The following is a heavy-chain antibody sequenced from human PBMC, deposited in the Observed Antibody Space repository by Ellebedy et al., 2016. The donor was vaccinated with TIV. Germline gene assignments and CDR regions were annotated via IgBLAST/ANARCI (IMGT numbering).Heavy chain of an antibody. CDR2: LSYDGSNK. CDR3: ARTITMATSPFDH. V-gene: IGHV3-30-3*01. J-gene: IGHJ4*02. CDR1: GFHFRNYA. D-gene: IGHD3-3*01. Sequence: GESLKISCAASGFHFRNYAMHWVRQAPGKGLEWVAGLSYDGSNKDYRDSVKGRYTISRDNSNNTLYLQMNGLRPEDTAVYYCARTITMATSPFDHWGPGILVTVSS.